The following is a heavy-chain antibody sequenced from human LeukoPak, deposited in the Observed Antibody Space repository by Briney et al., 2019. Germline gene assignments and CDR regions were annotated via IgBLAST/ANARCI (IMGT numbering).Heavy chain of an antibody. J-gene: IGHJ4*02. D-gene: IGHD3-10*01. CDR2: IYYSGST. Sequence: PSETLSLTCTVSGGSISSYYWSWIRQPPGKGLEWIGYIYYSGSTNYNPSLKSRVTISVDTSKNQFSLKLSSVTAADTAVYYCARDVYYYGSGSYTPYYFDYWGQGTLVTVSS. CDR3: ARDVYYYGSGSYTPYYFDY. V-gene: IGHV4-59*12. CDR1: GGSISSYY.